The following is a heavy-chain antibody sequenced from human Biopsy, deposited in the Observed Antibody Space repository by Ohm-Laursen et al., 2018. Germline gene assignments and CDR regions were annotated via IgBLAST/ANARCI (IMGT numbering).Heavy chain of an antibody. CDR3: ARGYSRRVSIFEASIYWFDT. V-gene: IGHV1-8*01. J-gene: IGHJ5*02. D-gene: IGHD6-6*01. Sequence: SSVKVSCKASGYSFSTYDVNWVRQARGQGLEWMGWMIPSSGKTGYAQRFQGRVTLTMNTSISTAYMELSGLGSEDTAVYFCARGYSRRVSIFEASIYWFDTWGQGTLVTVSS. CDR1: GYSFSTYD. CDR2: MIPSSGKT.